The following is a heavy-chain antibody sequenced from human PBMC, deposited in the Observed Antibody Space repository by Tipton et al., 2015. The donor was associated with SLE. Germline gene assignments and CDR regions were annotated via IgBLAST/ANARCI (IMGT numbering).Heavy chain of an antibody. V-gene: IGHV4-61*01. CDR2: INYSGIT. Sequence: TLSLTCTVSGGSISSSSYYWGWIRQPPGKGLEWIGYINYSGITNYNFSLKSRVTMSLDTSNNQFSLRLSSVTAADTAIYYCAREACSGGNCWFDYWGQGTLVTVSS. CDR3: AREACSGGNCWFDY. D-gene: IGHD2-15*01. J-gene: IGHJ4*02. CDR1: GGSISSSSYY.